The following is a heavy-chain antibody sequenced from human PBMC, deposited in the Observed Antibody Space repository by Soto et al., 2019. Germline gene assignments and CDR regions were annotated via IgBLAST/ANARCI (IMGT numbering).Heavy chain of an antibody. CDR1: GFTFDDYA. Sequence: PGGSLRLSCAASGFTFDDYAMHWVRQAPGKGLEWVSGISWNSGSIGYADSVKGRFTISRDNAKTSLFLLMDSLRDEDTAIYYCARGGYTSSNYWLFWGQGTLVTVSS. CDR3: ARGGYTSSNYWLF. CDR2: ISWNSGSI. V-gene: IGHV3-9*01. J-gene: IGHJ4*02. D-gene: IGHD6-13*01.